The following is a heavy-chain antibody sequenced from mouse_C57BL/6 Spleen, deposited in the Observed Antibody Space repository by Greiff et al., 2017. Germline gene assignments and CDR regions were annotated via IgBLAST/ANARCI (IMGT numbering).Heavy chain of an antibody. CDR2: IYPGSGNT. V-gene: IGHV1-76*01. CDR3: ARSGLYYFDY. CDR1: GYTFTDYY. Sequence: QVQLQQSGAELVRPGASVKLSCKASGYTFTDYYINWVKQRPGQGLEWIARIYPGSGNTYYNEKLKGKATLTAEKSSSTAYMQLSSLTSEDSAVYFCARSGLYYFDYWGQGTTLTVSS. J-gene: IGHJ2*01. D-gene: IGHD3-1*01.